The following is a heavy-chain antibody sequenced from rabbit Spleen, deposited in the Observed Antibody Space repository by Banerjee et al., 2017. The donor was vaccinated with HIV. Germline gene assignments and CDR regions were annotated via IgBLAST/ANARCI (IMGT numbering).Heavy chain of an antibody. CDR2: IYVSSGNT. CDR1: GFSFSNSDW. V-gene: IGHV1S45*01. Sequence: QEQLVESGGGLVQPEGSLTLTCTASGFSFSNSDWICWVRQAPGKGLEWIACIYVSSGNTYYASWAKGRFTISKTSSTVDLKMTSLTAADTATYFCASSYFSDGNVGGAYTTWGPGTLVTVS. J-gene: IGHJ2*01. D-gene: IGHD6-1*01. CDR3: ASSYFSDGNVGGAYTT.